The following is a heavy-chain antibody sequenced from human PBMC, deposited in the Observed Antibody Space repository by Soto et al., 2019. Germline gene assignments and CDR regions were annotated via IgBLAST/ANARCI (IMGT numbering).Heavy chain of an antibody. V-gene: IGHV3-30-3*01. CDR3: ARDFVDESGYSSGGIPIEYYGMDV. CDR2: ISYDGSNK. D-gene: IGHD6-19*01. J-gene: IGHJ6*02. Sequence: PGGSLRLSCAASGFTFSSYAMHWVRQAPGKGLEWVAVISYDGSNKYYADSVKGRFTISRDNSKNTLYLQMNSLRAEDTAVYYCARDFVDESGYSSGGIPIEYYGMDVWGQGTTVTVSS. CDR1: GFTFSSYA.